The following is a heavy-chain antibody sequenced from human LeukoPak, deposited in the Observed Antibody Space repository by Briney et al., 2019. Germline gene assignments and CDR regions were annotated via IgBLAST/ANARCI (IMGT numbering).Heavy chain of an antibody. Sequence: GASVKVSCKVSGYTLTELSMHWVRQAPGKGLEWMGGFDPEDGETIYAQKFQGRVTMTEDTSTDTAYMELSSLRSEDTAVYYCATDSPITMIVIDHYYGMDVWGQGTTVTVSS. V-gene: IGHV1-24*01. CDR1: GYTLTELS. CDR2: FDPEDGET. D-gene: IGHD3-22*01. J-gene: IGHJ6*02. CDR3: ATDSPITMIVIDHYYGMDV.